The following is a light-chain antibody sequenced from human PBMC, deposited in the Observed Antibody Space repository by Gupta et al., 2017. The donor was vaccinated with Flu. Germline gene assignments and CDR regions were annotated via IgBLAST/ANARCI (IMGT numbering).Light chain of an antibody. CDR1: SSDVGGYNY. CDR2: EVN. CDR3: CSYGGSKF. J-gene: IGLJ2*01. Sequence: QSALTQPPSASGSPGQSVTISCTGTSSDVGGYNYVSWYQQHPGKAPKLIIYEVNKRPSGVPDRFSGSKSGNTASLTVSGLLAEDEAEYYCCSYGGSKFFGGGTKLTVL. V-gene: IGLV2-8*01.